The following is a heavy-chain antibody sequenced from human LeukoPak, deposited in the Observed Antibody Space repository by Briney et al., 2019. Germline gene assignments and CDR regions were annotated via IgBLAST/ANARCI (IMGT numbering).Heavy chain of an antibody. CDR3: AKGTHSSSWHWFDP. CDR1: GFIFSDYY. J-gene: IGHJ5*02. CDR2: IDSSDDVI. D-gene: IGHD6-13*01. Sequence: PGGSLRLSCAASGFIFSDYYMTWIRQSPGKGLEWLSYIDSSDDVIYYADSVKGRFTISRDNAKNSLYLQMSSLRAEDTAVYYCAKGTHSSSWHWFDPWGQGTLDTVST. V-gene: IGHV3-11*01.